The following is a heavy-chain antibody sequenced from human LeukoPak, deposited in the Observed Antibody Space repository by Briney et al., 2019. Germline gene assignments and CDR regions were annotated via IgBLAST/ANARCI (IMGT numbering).Heavy chain of an antibody. CDR1: GGTFSSYA. V-gene: IGHV1-69*01. CDR3: ASGLSNGFWSGYYTLDY. CDR2: IIPIFGTA. J-gene: IGHJ4*02. D-gene: IGHD3-3*01. Sequence: ASVKVSCKAFGGTFSSYAISWVRQAPGQGLEWMGGIIPIFGTANYAQKFQGRVTITADESTSTAYMELSSLRSEDTAVYYCASGLSNGFWSGYYTLDYWGQGTLVTVSS.